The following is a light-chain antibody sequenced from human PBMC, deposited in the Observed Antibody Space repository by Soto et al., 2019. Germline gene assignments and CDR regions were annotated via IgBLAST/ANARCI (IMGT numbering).Light chain of an antibody. CDR3: KQYGSSGT. J-gene: IGKJ1*01. CDR2: DAS. CDR1: QSVTTY. V-gene: IGKV3-11*01. Sequence: EIVLTQSPGTLSLSQGERATLSCRASQSVTTYLAWYQQKPGQAPRLLIYDASNRATGIPARFIGSGSGTEFTLPISNMQSEEFAVYDCKQYGSSGTFVQGTKVDIK.